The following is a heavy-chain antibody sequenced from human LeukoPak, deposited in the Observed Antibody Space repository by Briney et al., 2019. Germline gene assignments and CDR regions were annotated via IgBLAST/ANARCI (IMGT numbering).Heavy chain of an antibody. D-gene: IGHD3-10*01. V-gene: IGHV3-23*01. J-gene: IGHJ4*02. CDR2: ISDTGGST. CDR3: AKDLRAWVGVIFDY. CDR1: GFTFDDYT. Sequence: GGSLRLSCAASGFTFDDYTMHWVRQAPGKSLEWVSGISDTGGSTYYADSVKGRFTISRDNSRKTLYLQMNSLRAEDTAVYYCAKDLRAWVGVIFDYWGQGTLVTVS.